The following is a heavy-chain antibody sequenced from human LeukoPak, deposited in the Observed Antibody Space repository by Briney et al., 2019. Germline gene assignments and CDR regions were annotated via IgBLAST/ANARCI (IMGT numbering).Heavy chain of an antibody. CDR2: INHSGST. CDR3: ARDVSSASFTYYYYYMDV. Sequence: PSETLSLTCAVYGGSFSGYYWSWIRQPPGKGLEWIGEINHSGSTNYNPSLKSRVTISVDTPKNQFSLNLSSVTAADTAVYYCARDVSSASFTYYYYYMDVWGKGTTVTVSS. V-gene: IGHV4-34*01. CDR1: GGSFSGYY. D-gene: IGHD3-16*01. J-gene: IGHJ6*03.